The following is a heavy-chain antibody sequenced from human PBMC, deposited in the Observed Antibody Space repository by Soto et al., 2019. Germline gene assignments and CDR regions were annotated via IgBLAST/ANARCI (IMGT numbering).Heavy chain of an antibody. V-gene: IGHV1-69*13. CDR1: GGTFSNYA. Sequence: SVKVSCKASGGTFSNYAISWVRQAPGQGLEWMGGIIPIFGTVNYAQKFQGRVTITADESTSTAYMELSSLRSEDTAVYYCARGNHRWLQLWYFDLWGRGTMVTVSS. CDR3: ARGNHRWLQLWYFDL. CDR2: IIPIFGTV. J-gene: IGHJ2*01. D-gene: IGHD5-12*01.